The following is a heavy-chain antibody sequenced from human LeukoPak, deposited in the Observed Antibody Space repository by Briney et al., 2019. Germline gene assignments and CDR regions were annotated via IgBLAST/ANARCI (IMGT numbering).Heavy chain of an antibody. CDR3: AKSDFDI. Sequence: GGSLRLSCAASGFTFSSYGMHWVRQAPGKGLEWVAVISYDGSNKYYADSVKGRFTISRDNSKNTLYLQMNSLRAEDTAVYYCAKSDFDIWGQGTMVTVSS. CDR1: GFTFSSYG. CDR2: ISYDGSNK. V-gene: IGHV3-30*18. J-gene: IGHJ3*02.